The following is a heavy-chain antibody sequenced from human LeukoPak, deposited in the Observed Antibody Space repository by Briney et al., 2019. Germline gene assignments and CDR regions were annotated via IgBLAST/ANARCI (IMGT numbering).Heavy chain of an antibody. V-gene: IGHV3-66*01. CDR3: ARDGYSYGQRVDY. J-gene: IGHJ4*02. D-gene: IGHD5-18*01. CDR2: IYSGGST. Sequence: PGGSLRLSCAASGFTVSSNYMSWVRQAPGKGLEWVSVIYSGGSTYYADSVKGRFTISRDNSKNTLYLQMNSLRAEDTAVYYCARDGYSYGQRVDYWGQGTLVTVSS. CDR1: GFTVSSNY.